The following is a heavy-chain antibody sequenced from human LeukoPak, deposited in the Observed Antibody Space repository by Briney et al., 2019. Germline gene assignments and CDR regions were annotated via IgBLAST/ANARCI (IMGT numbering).Heavy chain of an antibody. CDR3: AKDLGVTMVRGLCDY. Sequence: GGSLRLSCAVSGLTFSGYGMHWVHQAPGKGLEWVALIWYDGSNKYYADSVKGRFTISRDNSKNALYLQMDSLRAEDTGVYYCAKDLGVTMVRGLCDYWGQGTPVTVSS. CDR2: IWYDGSNK. D-gene: IGHD3-10*01. J-gene: IGHJ4*02. V-gene: IGHV3-33*06. CDR1: GLTFSGYG.